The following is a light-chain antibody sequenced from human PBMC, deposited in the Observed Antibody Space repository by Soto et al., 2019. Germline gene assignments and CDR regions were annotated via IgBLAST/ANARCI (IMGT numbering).Light chain of an antibody. CDR1: QTIDSW. CDR3: QHYNSYSEA. J-gene: IGKJ1*01. CDR2: KAS. Sequence: EIQLTQSPSTLSASVGDRVTITCRASQTIDSWLAWYQQRPGKPPNLLIYKASTLASGVPSRFSGSGSGTEFTLTISSLQPDDFATYYCQHYNSYSEAFGQGTKVDIK. V-gene: IGKV1-5*03.